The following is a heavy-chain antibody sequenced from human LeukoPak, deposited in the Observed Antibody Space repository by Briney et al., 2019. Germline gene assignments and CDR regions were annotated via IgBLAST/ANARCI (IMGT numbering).Heavy chain of an antibody. CDR1: GFTFSSYA. CDR3: AKFTVAGKFYYFDY. CDR2: ISGSGGST. J-gene: IGHJ4*02. V-gene: IGHV3-23*01. D-gene: IGHD6-19*01. Sequence: PGGSLRLSCAASGFTFSSYAMSWVRQAPGEGLEWVSAISGSGGSTYYADSAKGRFTISRDNSKNTLYVQMNSLRSEDTAVYYCAKFTVAGKFYYFDYWGQGTLVTVSS.